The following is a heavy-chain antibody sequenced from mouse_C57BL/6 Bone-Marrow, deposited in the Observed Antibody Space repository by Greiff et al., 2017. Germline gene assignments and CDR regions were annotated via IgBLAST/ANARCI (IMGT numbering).Heavy chain of an antibody. Sequence: EVQLVESGEGLVKPGGSLKLSCAASGFTFSSYAMSWVRQTPEKRLEWVAYISSGGDYIYYADTVKGRFTISRDNARNTLYLQMRSLKSEDTAMYYCTRVHYGSSYYAMDYWGQGTSVTVSS. CDR2: ISSGGDYI. CDR1: GFTFSSYA. D-gene: IGHD1-1*01. V-gene: IGHV5-9-1*02. J-gene: IGHJ4*01. CDR3: TRVHYGSSYYAMDY.